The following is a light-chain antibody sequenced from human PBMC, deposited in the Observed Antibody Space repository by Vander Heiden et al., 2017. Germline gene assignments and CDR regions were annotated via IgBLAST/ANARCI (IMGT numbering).Light chain of an antibody. V-gene: IGKV3-15*01. CDR3: QQYNNWPGVT. Sequence: EIVMPQSPSTLSVSPGERATLSCRASQSVSSNFAWYQQKPGQAPRLLIYGASTRATGIPARFSGGGSGREFTLTISSLQSEDFAVYYCQQYNNWPGVTFGGGTKVEIK. CDR2: GAS. CDR1: QSVSSN. J-gene: IGKJ4*01.